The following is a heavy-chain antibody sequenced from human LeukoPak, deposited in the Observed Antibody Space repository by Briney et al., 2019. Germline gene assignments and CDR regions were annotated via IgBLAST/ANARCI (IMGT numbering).Heavy chain of an antibody. Sequence: GASVKVSCKASGFTLTNYNMHWVRQAPGQGLEWMGIINPSGGSTNYAQNFQAKVTMTRDTSTSTVYMELSSLRSEDTAVYYCARVRDGYNDAYDIWGQGTMVTVPS. J-gene: IGHJ3*02. D-gene: IGHD5-24*01. CDR3: ARVRDGYNDAYDI. V-gene: IGHV1-46*01. CDR1: GFTLTNYN. CDR2: INPSGGST.